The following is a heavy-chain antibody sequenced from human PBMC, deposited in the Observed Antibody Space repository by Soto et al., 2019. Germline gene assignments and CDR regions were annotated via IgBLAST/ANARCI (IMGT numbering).Heavy chain of an antibody. CDR3: AREGLAIVATNYYYGMGV. CDR2: IWYAGSNK. J-gene: IGHJ6*02. D-gene: IGHD5-12*01. Sequence: QVQLVESGGGVVQPGRSLRLSCAASGFTFSSYGMHWVRQAPGKGLEWVAVIWYAGSNKYYADSVKGRFTISRDNSKNTLYLQMSSLRAEDTAVYYCAREGLAIVATNYYYGMGVWGQGTTVTVSS. CDR1: GFTFSSYG. V-gene: IGHV3-33*01.